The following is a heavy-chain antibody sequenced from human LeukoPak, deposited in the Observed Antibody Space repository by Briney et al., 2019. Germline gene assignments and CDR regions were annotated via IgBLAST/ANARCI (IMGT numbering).Heavy chain of an antibody. V-gene: IGHV3-21*01. J-gene: IGHJ4*02. CDR2: ISSSSSYI. CDR3: ASQNSPSDY. Sequence: GGSLRLSCAASGFTFSSYSMNWVRQAPGKGLEWVSSISSSSSYIYYADSVKGRFTISRDNAKNSLYLQMNSLRAEDTVVYYCASQNSPSDYWGQGTLVTVPS. CDR1: GFTFSSYS. D-gene: IGHD4-11*01.